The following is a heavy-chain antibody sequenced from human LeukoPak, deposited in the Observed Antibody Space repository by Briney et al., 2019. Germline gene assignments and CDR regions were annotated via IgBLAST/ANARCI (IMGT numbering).Heavy chain of an antibody. CDR3: ARDGGSGYSDTYDAFDI. D-gene: IGHD3-22*01. CDR1: GSTFSSYW. V-gene: IGHV3-7*01. J-gene: IGHJ3*02. CDR2: IKQDGSEK. Sequence: GGSLRLSCAASGSTFSSYWMSWVRQAPGKGLEWVAKIKQDGSEKYYVDSVKGRFTISRDNAKNSLYLQMNSLRAEDTAVYYCARDGGSGYSDTYDAFDIWGQGTMVTVSS.